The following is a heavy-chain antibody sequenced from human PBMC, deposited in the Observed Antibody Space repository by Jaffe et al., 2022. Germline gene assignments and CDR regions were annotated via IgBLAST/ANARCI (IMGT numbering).Heavy chain of an antibody. Sequence: EVQLVESGGGLVQPGGSLRLSCAASGFTFSSYSMNWVRQAPGKGLEWVSYISSSSSTIYYADSVKGRFTISRDNAKNSLYLQMNSLRAEDTAVYYCARDLWLATTPGFDYWGQGTLVTVSS. V-gene: IGHV3-48*01. D-gene: IGHD5-12*01. CDR3: ARDLWLATTPGFDY. CDR1: GFTFSSYS. CDR2: ISSSSSTI. J-gene: IGHJ4*02.